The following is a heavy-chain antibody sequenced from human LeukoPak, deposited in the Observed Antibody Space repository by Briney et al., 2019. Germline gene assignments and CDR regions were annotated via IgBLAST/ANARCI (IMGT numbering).Heavy chain of an antibody. D-gene: IGHD5-18*01. V-gene: IGHV4-39*01. CDR3: VSPRGFSYGYFDY. Sequence: SETLSLTCTVSGGSVSSSNYYWGWIRQPPGKGLEWIGTIYYSGKTYNNPSLKGRVTISVDTSKNQFSLTLGSVSATDTAVYYCVSPRGFSYGYFDYWGQGTLVTVSS. CDR2: IYYSGKT. J-gene: IGHJ4*02. CDR1: GGSVSSSNYY.